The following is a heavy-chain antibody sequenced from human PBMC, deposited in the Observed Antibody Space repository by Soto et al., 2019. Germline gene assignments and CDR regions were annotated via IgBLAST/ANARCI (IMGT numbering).Heavy chain of an antibody. D-gene: IGHD6-6*01. CDR1: GFTFSSYA. CDR2: ISGSGGST. CDR3: AKDLSYSSSNWFDP. V-gene: IGHV3-23*01. Sequence: LRLSCAASGFTFSSYAMSWVRQAPGKGLEWVSAISGSGGSTYYADSVKGRFTISRDNSKNTLYLQMNSLRAEDTAVYYCAKDLSYSSSNWFDPWGQGTLVTVSS. J-gene: IGHJ5*02.